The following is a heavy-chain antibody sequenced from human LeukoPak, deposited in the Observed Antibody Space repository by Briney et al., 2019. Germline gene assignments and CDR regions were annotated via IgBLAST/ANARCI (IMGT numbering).Heavy chain of an antibody. D-gene: IGHD3-9*01. V-gene: IGHV3-43*01. CDR1: GFTFDDCT. J-gene: IGHJ4*02. CDR3: AKGNILTGPPDS. Sequence: GGSLRLSCAASGFTFDDCTMHWVRQPPGKGLEWVSLINWDGDITEYADSVKGRFTISRDNSKNSLFLQMNSLRTEDTALYYCAKGNILTGPPDSWGQGTLVTVSS. CDR2: INWDGDIT.